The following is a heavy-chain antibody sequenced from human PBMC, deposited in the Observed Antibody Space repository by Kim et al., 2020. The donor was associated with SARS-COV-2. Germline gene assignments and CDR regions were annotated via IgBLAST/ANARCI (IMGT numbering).Heavy chain of an antibody. CDR1: GFTLGIHV. CDR3: AKQGVAAMTPFDP. J-gene: IGHJ5*02. Sequence: GGSLRLSCEVSGFTLGIHVMTWVRQTPGKGLEWVSTLRGSGGATYYADSVQGRFSVSRDNSKNTLYLQMNSLRADDTAVYYFAKQGVAAMTPFDPWGQGT. D-gene: IGHD3-3*01. V-gene: IGHV3-23*01. CDR2: LRGSGGAT.